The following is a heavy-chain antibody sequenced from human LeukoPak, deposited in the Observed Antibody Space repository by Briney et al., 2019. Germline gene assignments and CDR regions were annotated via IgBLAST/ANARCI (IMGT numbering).Heavy chain of an antibody. CDR1: GFSFSSYA. J-gene: IGHJ6*03. CDR3: AKVPYSSGWTREYYYYYMDV. CDR2: ISGSGGST. V-gene: IGHV3-23*01. Sequence: GGSLRLSCAASGFSFSSYAMSWVRQAPGKGLEWVSAISGSGGSTYYADSVKGRFTISRDNSKNTLYLQMNSLRAEDTAVYYCAKVPYSSGWTREYYYYYMDVWGKGTTVTVSS. D-gene: IGHD6-19*01.